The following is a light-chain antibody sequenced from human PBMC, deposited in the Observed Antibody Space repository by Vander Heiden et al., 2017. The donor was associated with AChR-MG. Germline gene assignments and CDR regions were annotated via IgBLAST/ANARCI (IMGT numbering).Light chain of an antibody. J-gene: IGLJ2*01. CDR2: GNS. CDR3: QSYDSSLSGSGVV. Sequence: QSVLTQPPSGSWAPGQKVPIASIACSANIGEVDDVHWYQQLPGPAPNLLLYGNSNRPSGVPDRFSGSKSGTSASLAITGLQAEDEADYYCQSYDSSLSGSGVVFGGGTKLTVL. V-gene: IGLV1-40*01. CDR1: SANIGEVDD.